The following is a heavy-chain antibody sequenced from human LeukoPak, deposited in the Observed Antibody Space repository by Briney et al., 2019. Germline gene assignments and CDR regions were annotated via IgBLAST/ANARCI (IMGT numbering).Heavy chain of an antibody. V-gene: IGHV3-21*01. J-gene: IGHJ4*02. CDR3: ARDLYQLPLPDY. CDR1: GFTFSSYS. CDR2: ISSSSSYI. D-gene: IGHD2-2*01. Sequence: GGSLRLSCAASGFTFSSYSMNWVRQAAGKGLEWVSSISSSSSYIYYADSVKGRFTISRDNAKNSLYLQMNSLRAEDTAVYYCARDLYQLPLPDYWGQGTLVTVSS.